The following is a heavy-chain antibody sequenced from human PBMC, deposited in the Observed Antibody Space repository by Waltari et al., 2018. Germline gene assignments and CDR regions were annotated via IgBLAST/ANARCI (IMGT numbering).Heavy chain of an antibody. J-gene: IGHJ4*02. CDR2: ITYDRRSK. CDR1: GFTFSSYG. Sequence: QVQLVESGGGGVQPGRSLRLSCAASGFTFSSYGMHGVRQAPGKGVEWVAVITYDRRSKYYADSEKGRITIARDNYKNTVYLQMNRRRAEDTAVYYCAKGRERRWLLGGDFDYWGQGTLVTVSS. CDR3: AKGRERRWLLGGDFDY. D-gene: IGHD2-15*01. V-gene: IGHV3-30*18.